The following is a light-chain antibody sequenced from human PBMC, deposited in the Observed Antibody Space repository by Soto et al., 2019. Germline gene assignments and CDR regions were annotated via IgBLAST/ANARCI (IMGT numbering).Light chain of an antibody. J-gene: IGKJ4*01. Sequence: AIQLTQSPSSLSASVGDRVTITCRASQGISSALAWYQQKPGKAPRLLIYDASSLESGVPSRFSGSGSGTDFTLTISSLQPEDFATYYCQQFNSYPLLTFGGGTKVEIK. V-gene: IGKV1-13*02. CDR2: DAS. CDR3: QQFNSYPLLT. CDR1: QGISSA.